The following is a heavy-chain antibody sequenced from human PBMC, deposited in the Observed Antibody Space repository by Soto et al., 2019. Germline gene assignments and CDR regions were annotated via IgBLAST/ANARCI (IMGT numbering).Heavy chain of an antibody. V-gene: IGHV1-69*02. D-gene: IGHD3-10*01. CDR2: VNPIVSMS. CDR1: GDTFNFYS. J-gene: IGHJ4*02. Sequence: QVQLVQSGAEVKRPGSSVKVSCKASGDTFNFYSINWVRQAPGLGLEWMGRVNPIVSMSNYAQKFQGRVTMTADKSTSTAYMELSSLRSEYTAIYYCASRYGSGYRAFVYWGRGALVTVAS. CDR3: ASRYGSGYRAFVY.